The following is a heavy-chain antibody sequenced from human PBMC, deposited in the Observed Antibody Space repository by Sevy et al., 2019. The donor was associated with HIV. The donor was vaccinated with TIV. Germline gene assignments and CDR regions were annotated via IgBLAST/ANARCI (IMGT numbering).Heavy chain of an antibody. J-gene: IGHJ3*02. V-gene: IGHV4-59*08. Sequence: SETLSLTCTVSGGSINSDHWNWIRQPPGKGLEWIGYVYYAGGTSYNPSLKNRVTISVDRTKNQFSLKLTSVTAADTAVYYCASRNDFGIWGQGTMVTVSS. CDR3: ASRNDFGI. CDR1: GGSINSDH. CDR2: VYYAGGT.